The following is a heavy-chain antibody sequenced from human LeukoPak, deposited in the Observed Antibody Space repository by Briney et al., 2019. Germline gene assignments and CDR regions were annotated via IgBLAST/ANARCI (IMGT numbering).Heavy chain of an antibody. D-gene: IGHD6-19*01. CDR2: IDHLGSHT. J-gene: IGHJ4*02. CDR1: GFTFTDYW. V-gene: IGHV3-74*01. CDR3: ARGTVAGKAPY. Sequence: AGGSLRLSCVASGFTFTDYWMQWVRQAPGKGLVWVSRIDHLGSHTTYADSVKGRFSISRDNAKNSLHLQMNSLRAEDTAVYYCARGTVAGKAPYWGQGTLVTVSS.